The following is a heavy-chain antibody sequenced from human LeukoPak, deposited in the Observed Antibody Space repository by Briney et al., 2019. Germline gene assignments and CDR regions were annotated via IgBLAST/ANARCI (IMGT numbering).Heavy chain of an antibody. Sequence: GGSLRLSCAASGFTFSSYEMNWVRQAPGKGLEWVSSISSSSSYIYYADSVKGRFTISRDNAKNSLYLQMNSLRAEDTAVYYCARDREDYSNCWFDPWGQGTLVTVSS. D-gene: IGHD4-11*01. CDR1: GFTFSSYE. CDR3: ARDREDYSNCWFDP. J-gene: IGHJ5*02. CDR2: ISSSSSYI. V-gene: IGHV3-21*01.